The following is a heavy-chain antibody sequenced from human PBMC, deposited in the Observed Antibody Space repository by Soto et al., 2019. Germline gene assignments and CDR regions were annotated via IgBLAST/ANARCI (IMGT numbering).Heavy chain of an antibody. V-gene: IGHV3-13*01. Sequence: EVQLVESGGGLVQPGGSLRLSCAASGFTFSTYDMHWVRQATGKGLEWVSAIGTIRDTYYLDSVKGRFTISRENATNSVYLQMNSLRAGDTAVYYCARGRSNQYESSPPPKFDPWGRGTLVTVSS. J-gene: IGHJ5*02. CDR1: GFTFSTYD. D-gene: IGHD3-16*01. CDR2: IGTIRDT. CDR3: ARGRSNQYESSPPPKFDP.